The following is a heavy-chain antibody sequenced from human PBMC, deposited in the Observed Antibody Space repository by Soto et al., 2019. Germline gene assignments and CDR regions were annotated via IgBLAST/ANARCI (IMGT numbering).Heavy chain of an antibody. V-gene: IGHV3-23*01. CDR1: GFTFSAYA. CDR3: ARQDYSTTWYLNY. D-gene: IGHD6-13*01. CDR2: ISGSVGAT. J-gene: IGHJ4*02. Sequence: EVQLLESGGGVVQPGGSLRLSCAASGFTFSAYAMTWVRQAPGKGLEWVSVISGSVGATYYADSVKGRFTISRDNSKTTLYLQMNSLRAEDTAVYYCARQDYSTTWYLNYWGQGTLVTVSS.